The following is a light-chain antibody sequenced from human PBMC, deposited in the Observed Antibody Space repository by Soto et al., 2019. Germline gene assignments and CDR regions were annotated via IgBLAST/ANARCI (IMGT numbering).Light chain of an antibody. Sequence: QSVLTQPTSVSGAPGQRVTISCIGSSSNIGAGYDVHWYQHLPGTAPKLLIHDNTHRPSRVPERFSVSKSGTSASLAITGLQADDEADYYCQSSDSGRVVLFGGGTQLTVL. CDR2: DNT. CDR3: QSSDSGRVVL. J-gene: IGLJ2*01. V-gene: IGLV1-40*01. CDR1: SSNIGAGYD.